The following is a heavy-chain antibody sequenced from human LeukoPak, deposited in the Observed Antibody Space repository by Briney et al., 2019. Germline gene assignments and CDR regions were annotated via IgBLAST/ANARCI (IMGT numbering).Heavy chain of an antibody. D-gene: IGHD3-22*01. CDR2: INHSGGT. CDR3: ARRRNYYDSSGYREYDAFDI. CDR1: GGSFSGYY. V-gene: IGHV4-34*01. Sequence: SETLSLTCAVYGGSFSGYYWSWIRQPPGKGLEWIGEINHSGGTNYNPSLKSRVTISVDTSKNQFSLKLSSVTAADTAVYYCARRRNYYDSSGYREYDAFDIWGQGTMVTVSS. J-gene: IGHJ3*02.